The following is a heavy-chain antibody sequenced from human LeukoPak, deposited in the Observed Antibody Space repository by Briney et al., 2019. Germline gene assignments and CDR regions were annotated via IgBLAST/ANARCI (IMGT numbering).Heavy chain of an antibody. J-gene: IGHJ4*02. D-gene: IGHD2-2*01. V-gene: IGHV3-48*01. CDR2: ISSSSSTI. CDR1: GFTFRSYS. CDR3: ARDRYCSSTSCYLDFDS. Sequence: PGGSLRLSCAASGFTFRSYSMSWVRQAPGKGLKWVSYISSSSSTIHYADSMKGRFTISRDDAKNSLFLQMNSLRAEDTAVYYCARDRYCSSTSCYLDFDSWGQGTLVTVSS.